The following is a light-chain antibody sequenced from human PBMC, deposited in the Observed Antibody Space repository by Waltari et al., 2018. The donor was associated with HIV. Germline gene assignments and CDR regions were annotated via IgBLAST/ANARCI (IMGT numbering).Light chain of an antibody. CDR3: CSYAGTYTYVL. CDR1: SSDVGGYDS. J-gene: IGLJ3*02. V-gene: IGLV2-11*01. CDR2: EVI. Sequence: SALTQPASVSGSPGQSVTISCTGTSSDVGGYDSVSWYLQHPGKVPKLIIYEVIKRPSGVPDRFSGSKSGNTASLTISGLQTEDEADYFCCSYAGTYTYVLFGGGTKLTVL.